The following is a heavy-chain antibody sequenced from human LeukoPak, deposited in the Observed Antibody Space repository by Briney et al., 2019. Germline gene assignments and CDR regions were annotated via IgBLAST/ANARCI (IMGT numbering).Heavy chain of an antibody. CDR3: ARGGNYYYHGMDV. D-gene: IGHD1-14*01. J-gene: IGHJ6*02. V-gene: IGHV4-59*01. CDR1: GGSFSGYY. CDR2: VSHSGST. Sequence: SETLSLTCAVYGGSFSGYYWSWIRQPPGKGLEWIGYVSHSGSTNYNLSLGSRVTISVDTSKNQFSLKLTSVTAADTAVYFCARGGNYYYHGMDVWGQGTTVTVSS.